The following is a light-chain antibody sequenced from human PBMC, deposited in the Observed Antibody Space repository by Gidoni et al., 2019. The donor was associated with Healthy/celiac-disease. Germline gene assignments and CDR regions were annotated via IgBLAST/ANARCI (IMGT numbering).Light chain of an antibody. CDR2: GHS. CDR3: QSYDSSLSVVV. CDR1: SSNIGAGYD. J-gene: IGLJ2*01. Sequence: QSVLTQPPSVSVAPGQRVTISCTGSSSNIGAGYDVHWYQQLPGTAPKLLIYGHSNRPSGVPDRLSGSKSGTSASLAITGLQAEDEADYYCQSYDSSLSVVVFGGGTKLTVL. V-gene: IGLV1-40*01.